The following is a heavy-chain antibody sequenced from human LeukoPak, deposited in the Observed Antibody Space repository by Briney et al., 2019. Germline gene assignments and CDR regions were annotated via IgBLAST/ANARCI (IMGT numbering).Heavy chain of an antibody. D-gene: IGHD2-2*01. CDR2: IIPILGIA. V-gene: IGHV1-69*02. CDR1: GGTFSSYT. CDR3: ARVLVSYQPQPDGNWFDP. Sequence: GASVKVSCKASGGTFSSYTISWVRQAPGQGLEWMGRIIPILGIANYAQKFQGRVTITADKSTSTAYMELSSLRSEDTAVYYCARVLVSYQPQPDGNWFDPWGQGTLVTVSS. J-gene: IGHJ5*02.